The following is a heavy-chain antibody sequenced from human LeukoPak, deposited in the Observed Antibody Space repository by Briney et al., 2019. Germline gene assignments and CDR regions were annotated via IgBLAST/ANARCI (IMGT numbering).Heavy chain of an antibody. Sequence: SQTLSLTCAISGDSVSINSAAWNWSRQSPSRGLEWLGRTYYRSKWYNDYAVSVKSRITINPDTSKNQFSLQLNSVTPEDTAVYYCARDPPLTTVTTFPYWYFDLWGRGTLVTVSS. CDR3: ARDPPLTTVTTFPYWYFDL. CDR2: TYYRSKWYN. D-gene: IGHD4-17*01. J-gene: IGHJ2*01. CDR1: GDSVSINSAA. V-gene: IGHV6-1*01.